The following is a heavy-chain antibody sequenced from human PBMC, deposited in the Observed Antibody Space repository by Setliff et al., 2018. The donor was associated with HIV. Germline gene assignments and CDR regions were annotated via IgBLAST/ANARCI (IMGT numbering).Heavy chain of an antibody. V-gene: IGHV4-39*01. J-gene: IGHJ4*02. D-gene: IGHD1-1*01. CDR1: GASITANSYY. CDR2: LRPSGNT. Sequence: SETLSLTCAVSGASITANSYYWGWIRQPPGKGLEWIGSLRPSGNTYYNPSLKSRVTISVDTSKNQFSLKLSSVTAADTAVYYCARQGQLGSEWGQGTLVTVSS. CDR3: ARQGQLGSE.